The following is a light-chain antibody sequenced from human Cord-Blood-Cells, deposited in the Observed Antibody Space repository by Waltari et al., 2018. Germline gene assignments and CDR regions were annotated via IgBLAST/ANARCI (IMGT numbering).Light chain of an antibody. J-gene: IGKJ4*01. CDR3: QQSYSTPL. CDR1: QSISSY. Sequence: DIQMTQSPSSLSASVGDRFTITCRASQSISSYLNWYQQRPGKAPKLMIYSASSLQSGVPSRFSGSGSRTDFTLTICGLQPEDLSTYYCQQSYSTPLFGGGTKVEIK. CDR2: SAS. V-gene: IGKV1-39*01.